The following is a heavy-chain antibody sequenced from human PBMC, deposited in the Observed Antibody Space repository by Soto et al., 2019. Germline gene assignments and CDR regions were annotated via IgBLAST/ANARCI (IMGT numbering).Heavy chain of an antibody. CDR1: GGSISSSSYY. V-gene: IGHV4-39*01. Sequence: QLQLQESGPGLVKPSETLSLTCTVSGGSISSSSYYWGWIRQPPGKGLEWIGSIYYSGSTYYNPSLKSRVTISVDTSKNQFSLKLSSVTAADTAVYYCARLGPTGLIDYWGQGTLVTVSS. CDR3: ARLGPTGLIDY. J-gene: IGHJ4*02. CDR2: IYYSGST. D-gene: IGHD7-27*01.